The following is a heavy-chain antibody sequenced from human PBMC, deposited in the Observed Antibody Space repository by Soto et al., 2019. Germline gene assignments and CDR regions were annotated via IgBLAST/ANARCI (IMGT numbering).Heavy chain of an antibody. V-gene: IGHV4-34*01. CDR1: GGSFNGYY. CDR2: INHSGST. CDR3: ARALYYYDSSGYYYGWFDP. D-gene: IGHD3-22*01. J-gene: IGHJ5*02. Sequence: PSETLSLTCAVYGGSFNGYYWSWIRQPPGKGLEWIGEINHSGSTNYNPSLKSRVTISVDTSKNQFSLKLGSVTAADTAVYYCARALYYYDSSGYYYGWFDPWGQGTLVTVSS.